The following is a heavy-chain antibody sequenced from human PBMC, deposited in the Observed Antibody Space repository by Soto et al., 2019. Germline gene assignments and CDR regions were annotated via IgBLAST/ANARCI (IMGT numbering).Heavy chain of an antibody. D-gene: IGHD2-2*01. V-gene: IGHV3-73*01. CDR3: TRPTRPCSTSCYSWFDP. Sequence: GGSLRLSCAASGFTFSGSAMHWVRQASGKGLEWVGRIRSKANSYATAYAASVKGRFTISRDDSKNTAYLQMNSLKTEDTAVYYCTRPTRPCSTSCYSWFDPWGQGTLVTVSS. J-gene: IGHJ5*02. CDR2: IRSKANSYAT. CDR1: GFTFSGSA.